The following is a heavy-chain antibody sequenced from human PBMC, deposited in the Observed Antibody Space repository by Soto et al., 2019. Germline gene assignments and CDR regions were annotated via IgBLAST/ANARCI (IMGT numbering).Heavy chain of an antibody. J-gene: IGHJ4*02. D-gene: IGHD5-18*01. CDR1: GLTVSSSY. CDR2: IYSAGST. Sequence: AGGSLRLSCAASGLTVSSSYMSWVRQAPGKGLQWVSVIYSAGSTYYANSVKGRFTISRDISTNMVHLQMSSLTDEDTAAYYCARAREPEYSSDIFFDIWGQGALVTVSS. V-gene: IGHV3-53*01. CDR3: ARAREPEYSSDIFFDI.